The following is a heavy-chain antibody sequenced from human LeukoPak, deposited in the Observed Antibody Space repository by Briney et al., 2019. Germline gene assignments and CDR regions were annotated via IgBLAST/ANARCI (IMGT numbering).Heavy chain of an antibody. D-gene: IGHD6-13*01. V-gene: IGHV1-18*01. Sequence: GASVKVSCKAPGYTLTSYGISWVRQAPGQGLEWMGWISAYNGNTNYAQKLQGRVTMTTDTSTSTAYMEQRSLRSDDTAVYYCAGPIAAAGKFDYWGQGTLVTVSS. CDR3: AGPIAAAGKFDY. J-gene: IGHJ4*02. CDR1: GYTLTSYG. CDR2: ISAYNGNT.